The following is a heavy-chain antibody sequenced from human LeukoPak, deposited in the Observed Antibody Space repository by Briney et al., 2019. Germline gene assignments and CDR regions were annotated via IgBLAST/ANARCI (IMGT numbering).Heavy chain of an antibody. CDR3: ARAVWTYCSSTSCPNFFDF. D-gene: IGHD2-2*01. Sequence: PSETLSLTCTVSGYSISSGYYWGWLRQPPGKGLEWIGSIYHSGSTYYNPSLKSRVTISADTSKNQFSLKLSSVTAADTAVYYCARAVWTYCSSTSCPNFFDFWGQGTLVTVSS. CDR1: GYSISSGYY. V-gene: IGHV4-38-2*02. CDR2: IYHSGST. J-gene: IGHJ4*02.